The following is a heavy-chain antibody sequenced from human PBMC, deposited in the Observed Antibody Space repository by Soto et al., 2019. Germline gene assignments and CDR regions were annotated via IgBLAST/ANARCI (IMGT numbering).Heavy chain of an antibody. D-gene: IGHD6-19*01. CDR1: GGSVSSYY. J-gene: IGHJ4*02. CDR3: ARVRWTVAGPGHFDY. CDR2: IYYSGST. Sequence: PSETLFLTCTVSGGSVSSYYWSWIRQPPGKGLEWIGYIYYSGSTNYNPSLKSRVTISVDTSKNQFSLELSSVTAADTAVYYCARVRWTVAGPGHFDYWGQGTLVTVSS. V-gene: IGHV4-59*02.